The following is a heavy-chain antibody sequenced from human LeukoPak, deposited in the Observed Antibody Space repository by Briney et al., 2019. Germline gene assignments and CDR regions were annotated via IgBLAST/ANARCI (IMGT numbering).Heavy chain of an antibody. Sequence: GVSVKVSCKASGGTFSSYAISWVRQAPGQGLEWMGGIIPIFGTANYAQKFQGRVTITTDESTSTAYMELSSLRSEDTAVYYCARGAGVQTISLRYYYYYMDVWGKGTTVTVSS. CDR3: ARGAGVQTISLRYYYYYMDV. J-gene: IGHJ6*03. CDR2: IIPIFGTA. V-gene: IGHV1-69*05. D-gene: IGHD1-1*01. CDR1: GGTFSSYA.